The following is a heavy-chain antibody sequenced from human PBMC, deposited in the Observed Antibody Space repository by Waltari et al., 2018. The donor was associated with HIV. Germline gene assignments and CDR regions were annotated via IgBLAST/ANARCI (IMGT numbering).Heavy chain of an antibody. V-gene: IGHV4-59*01. D-gene: IGHD1-20*01. CDR2: ISYSGST. J-gene: IGHJ4*02. Sequence: IGYISYSGSTNYNPSLESRFTISADTSKKQFSLKLKSVTAADTAMYYCARISLSGTLDYWGQGTLVTVSS. CDR3: ARISLSGTLDY.